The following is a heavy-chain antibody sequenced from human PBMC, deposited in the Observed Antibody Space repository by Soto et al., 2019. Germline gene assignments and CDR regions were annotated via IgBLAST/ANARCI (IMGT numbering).Heavy chain of an antibody. Sequence: ASVKVSCKASGYTFTSYGISWVRQAPGQGLEWMGWISAYNGNTNYAQKLQGRVTMTTDTSTSTAYMELRSLRSDDTAVYYCARDKSIAAPVWFDPWGQGTLVTVSS. CDR3: ARDKSIAAPVWFDP. CDR2: ISAYNGNT. V-gene: IGHV1-18*01. CDR1: GYTFTSYG. D-gene: IGHD6-6*01. J-gene: IGHJ5*02.